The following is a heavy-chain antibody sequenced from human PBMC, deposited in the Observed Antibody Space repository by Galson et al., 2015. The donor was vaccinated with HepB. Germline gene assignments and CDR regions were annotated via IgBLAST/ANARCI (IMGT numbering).Heavy chain of an antibody. J-gene: IGHJ4*02. CDR3: VSEGYSYGYFLG. CDR1: GFIFSTYN. V-gene: IGHV3-21*01. D-gene: IGHD5-18*01. Sequence: SLRLSCAASGFIFSTYNLNWVRQPPGRGLEWVSSISSSGSYIHYADSVRGRFTVSRDNAKNSLYLQMNSLRAEDTALYYCVSEGYSYGYFLGWGQGTLVTASS. CDR2: ISSSGSYI.